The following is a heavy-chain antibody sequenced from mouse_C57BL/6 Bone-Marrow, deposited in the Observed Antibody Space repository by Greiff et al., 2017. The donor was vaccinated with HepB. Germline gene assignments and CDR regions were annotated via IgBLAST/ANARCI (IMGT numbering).Heavy chain of an antibody. D-gene: IGHD2-14*01. CDR1: GFTFSTSG. CDR3: ARDRYDYYFGY. Sequence: EVKLVESGGDLVKPGGSLKLSCAVSGFTFSTSGMSWVRQTPDKRLEWVAAINAGGTYTYYANSVRGRFTISRDTAKNTLFLLMSSLKSEDSAIYYCARDRYDYYFGYWGQGTTLTVSS. CDR2: INAGGTYT. V-gene: IGHV5-6*01. J-gene: IGHJ2*01.